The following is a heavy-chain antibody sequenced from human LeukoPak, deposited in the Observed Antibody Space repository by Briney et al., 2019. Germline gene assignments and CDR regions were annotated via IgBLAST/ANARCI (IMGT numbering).Heavy chain of an antibody. CDR1: GFTFISYW. CDR3: AREPYYDILTGYYTGGYYFDS. D-gene: IGHD3-9*01. Sequence: PGWSLRLSCTASGFTFISYWMHWVRQVPGKGLVWVSRIDRIGTTTSYADSVRGRFTISRDNAKNTLYLQVNSLRDEDTAVYYCAREPYYDILTGYYTGGYYFDSWGQGPLVTVSA. V-gene: IGHV3-74*01. J-gene: IGHJ4*02. CDR2: IDRIGTTT.